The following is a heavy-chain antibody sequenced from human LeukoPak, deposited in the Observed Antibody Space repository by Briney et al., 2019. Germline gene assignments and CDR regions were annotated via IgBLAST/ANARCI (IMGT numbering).Heavy chain of an antibody. J-gene: IGHJ4*02. CDR1: GGSISSSSYY. V-gene: IGHV4-39*01. Sequence: SETLSLTCTVSGGSISSSSYYWGWIRQPPGKGLEWIGSIYYSGSTYYNPSLKSRVTISVDTSKNQFSLKLSSVTAADTAVYYCARHRAAAAGTFPFDYWGQGTLVTVSS. D-gene: IGHD6-13*01. CDR2: IYYSGST. CDR3: ARHRAAAAGTFPFDY.